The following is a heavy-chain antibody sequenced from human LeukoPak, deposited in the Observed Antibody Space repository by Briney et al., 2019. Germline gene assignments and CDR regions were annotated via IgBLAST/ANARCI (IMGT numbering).Heavy chain of an antibody. D-gene: IGHD3-10*01. CDR2: IGTAGDT. Sequence: GGSLRLSCAASGFTFSSYDMHWVRHATGKGVEWVSAIGTAGDTYYPGSVKGRFTISRENAKNSLYLQMNSLRAGDTAVYYCARSGTYYYYGMDVWGQGTTVTVSS. J-gene: IGHJ6*02. CDR3: ARSGTYYYYGMDV. CDR1: GFTFSSYD. V-gene: IGHV3-13*01.